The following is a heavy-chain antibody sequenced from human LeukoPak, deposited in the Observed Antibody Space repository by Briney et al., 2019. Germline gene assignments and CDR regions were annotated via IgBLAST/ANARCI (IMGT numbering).Heavy chain of an antibody. CDR1: GLTVSSNY. Sequence: GGSLRLSCAASGLTVSSNYITWVRQAPGKGLEWVSVLHAAGGTYYADSVQGRFTISRHISKNTVYLQMNSLRPEDTAVYYCASEGSDSSGYPRLLDYWGRGTLVTVSS. D-gene: IGHD3-22*01. CDR3: ASEGSDSSGYPRLLDY. V-gene: IGHV3-53*04. CDR2: LHAAGGT. J-gene: IGHJ4*02.